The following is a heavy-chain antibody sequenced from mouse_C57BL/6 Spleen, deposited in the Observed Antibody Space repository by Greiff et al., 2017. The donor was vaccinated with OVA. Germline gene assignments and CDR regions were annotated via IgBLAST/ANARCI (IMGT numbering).Heavy chain of an antibody. J-gene: IGHJ4*01. V-gene: IGHV5-17*01. Sequence: EVKLMESGGGLVKPGGSLKLSCAASGFTFSDYGMHWVRQAPEKGLEWVAYISSGSSTIYSADTVKGRFTISRDNAKNTLFLQMTSLRSEDTAMYYCARGYYGSSLYAMDYWGQGTSVTVSS. CDR1: GFTFSDYG. D-gene: IGHD1-1*01. CDR3: ARGYYGSSLYAMDY. CDR2: ISSGSSTI.